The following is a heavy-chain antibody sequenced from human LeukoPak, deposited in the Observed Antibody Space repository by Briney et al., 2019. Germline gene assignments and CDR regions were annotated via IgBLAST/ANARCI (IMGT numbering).Heavy chain of an antibody. V-gene: IGHV4-34*01. CDR2: INHSGST. J-gene: IGHJ4*02. CDR1: GGSFSGYY. Sequence: SETLSLTCAVYGGSFSGYYWSWFRQPPGKGLEWIGEINHSGSTNYNPSLKSRVTISVDTSKNQFSLKLSSVTAADTAVYYCAREDVDTAMVDYWGQGTLVTVSS. CDR3: AREDVDTAMVDY. D-gene: IGHD5-18*01.